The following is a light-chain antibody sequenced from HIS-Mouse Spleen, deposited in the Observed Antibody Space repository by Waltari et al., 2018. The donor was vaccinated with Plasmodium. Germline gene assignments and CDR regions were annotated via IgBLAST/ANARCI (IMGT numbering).Light chain of an antibody. J-gene: IGLJ2*01. CDR1: TSNAGGYHY. Sequence: QSALTQPPSASGSPGQSVTISCTGTTSNAGGYHYVSWYHQHPGKAPKLMIYEVSTRPSGVPDRFSGSKSGNTASLTVSGLQAEDEADYYCSSYAGSNNLVFGGGTKLTVL. V-gene: IGLV2-8*01. CDR2: EVS. CDR3: SSYAGSNNLV.